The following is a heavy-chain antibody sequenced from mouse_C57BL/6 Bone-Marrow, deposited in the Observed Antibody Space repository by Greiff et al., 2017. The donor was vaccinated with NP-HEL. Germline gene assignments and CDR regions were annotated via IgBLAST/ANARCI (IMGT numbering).Heavy chain of an antibody. J-gene: IGHJ2*01. V-gene: IGHV5-4*03. CDR3: ARSTDYFDD. Sequence: EVKLVESGGGLVKPGGSLKLSCAASGFTFSSYAMSWVRQTPEKRLEWVATISDGGSYTYYPDNVKGRFTISRDNAKNNLYLQMSHLKSEDTAMYYCARSTDYFDDWGQGTTLTVSS. CDR2: ISDGGSYT. CDR1: GFTFSSYA.